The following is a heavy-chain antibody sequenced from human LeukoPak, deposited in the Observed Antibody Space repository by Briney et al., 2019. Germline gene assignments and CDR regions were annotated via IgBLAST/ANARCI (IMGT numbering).Heavy chain of an antibody. J-gene: IGHJ4*02. Sequence: PGGSLRLSCAASGFTFSSYWMTWVRQAPGEGLEWVANINQDGSEKYYVDSVKGRFTISRDNAQNSLYLQMNSLRAEDTAVYYCASGGWNGYWGQGTLVTVSS. CDR3: ASGGWNGY. CDR2: INQDGSEK. D-gene: IGHD1-1*01. CDR1: GFTFSSYW. V-gene: IGHV3-7*03.